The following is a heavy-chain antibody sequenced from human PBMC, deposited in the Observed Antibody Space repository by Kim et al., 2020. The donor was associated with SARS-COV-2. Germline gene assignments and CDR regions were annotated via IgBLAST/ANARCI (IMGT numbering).Heavy chain of an antibody. D-gene: IGHD3-22*01. CDR3: TSHNYYYDSSGYQIFDY. Sequence: VKGRFTISRDDSKSIAYLPMNSLKTEDTAVYYCTSHNYYYDSSGYQIFDYWGQGTLVTVSS. V-gene: IGHV3-49*02. J-gene: IGHJ4*02.